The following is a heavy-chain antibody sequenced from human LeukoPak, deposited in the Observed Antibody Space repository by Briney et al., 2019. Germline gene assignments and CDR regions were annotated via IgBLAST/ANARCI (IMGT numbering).Heavy chain of an antibody. D-gene: IGHD6-19*01. CDR3: ARVDSSGWQEESYWYFDL. J-gene: IGHJ2*01. CDR1: GYTFTSYA. Sequence: GASVKVSCKASGYTFTSYAMNWVRQAPGQGLEWMGWINTNTGNPTYAQGFTGRFVFSLDTSVSTAYLQISSLKAEDTAVYYCARVDSSGWQEESYWYFDLWGRGTLVTVSS. V-gene: IGHV7-4-1*02. CDR2: INTNTGNP.